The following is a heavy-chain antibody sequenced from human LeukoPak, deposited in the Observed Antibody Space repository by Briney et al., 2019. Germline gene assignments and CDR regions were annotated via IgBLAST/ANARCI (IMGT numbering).Heavy chain of an antibody. D-gene: IGHD3-22*01. CDR1: GGSISSYY. J-gene: IGHJ4*02. CDR3: ARGGPLADSSGYWGY. CDR2: IYYSGST. V-gene: IGHV4-59*01. Sequence: PSETLSLTCTVSGGSISSYYWSWNRQPPGKGLEWIGYIYYSGSTNYNPSLKSRVTISVDTSKNQFSLKLSSVTAADTAVYYCARGGPLADSSGYWGYWGQGTLVTVSS.